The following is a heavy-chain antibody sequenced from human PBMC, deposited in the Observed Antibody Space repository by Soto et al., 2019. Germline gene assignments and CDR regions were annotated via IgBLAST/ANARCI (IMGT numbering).Heavy chain of an antibody. CDR1: GFTFSSYW. Sequence: GGSLRLSCAASGFTFSSYWMHWVRQAPGKGLVWVSRINSDGSSTSYADSVKGRFTISRDNAKNTLYLQMNSLRAEDTAVYYCARDRAYYDFWSGYSYYYYYMDVWGKGTTVTVSS. J-gene: IGHJ6*03. D-gene: IGHD3-3*01. V-gene: IGHV3-74*01. CDR2: INSDGSST. CDR3: ARDRAYYDFWSGYSYYYYYMDV.